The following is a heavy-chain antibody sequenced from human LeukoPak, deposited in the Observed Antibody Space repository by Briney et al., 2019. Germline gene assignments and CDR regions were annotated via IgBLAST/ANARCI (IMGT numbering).Heavy chain of an antibody. CDR2: VIPIFGTA. V-gene: IGHV1-69*13. D-gene: IGHD1-26*01. CDR1: GGTFSSYA. Sequence: SVKVSCKASGGTFSSYAISWVRQAPGQGLEWMGGVIPIFGTANYAQKFQGRVTITADESTSTAYMGLSSLRSEDTAVYYCARGWELPGSGVDAFDIWGQGTMVTVSS. J-gene: IGHJ3*02. CDR3: ARGWELPGSGVDAFDI.